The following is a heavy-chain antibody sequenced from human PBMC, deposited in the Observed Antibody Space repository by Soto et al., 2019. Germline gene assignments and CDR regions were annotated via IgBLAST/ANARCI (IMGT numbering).Heavy chain of an antibody. CDR3: ARSGYCSSTSCSYYYYYGMDV. CDR2: ISAYNGNT. D-gene: IGHD2-2*01. CDR1: GYTFTSYG. V-gene: IGHV1-18*01. Sequence: QVQLVQSGAEVKKPGASVKVSCKASGYTFTSYGISWVRQAPGQGLEWMGWISAYNGNTNYAHKLQGRVTMTTDTSTSTAYMELRSLRSDDTAVYYCARSGYCSSTSCSYYYYYGMDVWGQGTTVTVSS. J-gene: IGHJ6*02.